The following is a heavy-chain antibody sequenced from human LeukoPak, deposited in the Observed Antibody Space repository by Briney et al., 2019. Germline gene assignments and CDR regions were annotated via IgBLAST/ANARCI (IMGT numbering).Heavy chain of an antibody. V-gene: IGHV1-2*02. J-gene: IGHJ3*02. CDR1: GYTFTGYH. CDR2: INPNSGGT. D-gene: IGHD1-1*01. Sequence: ASVRVSCKASGYTFTGYHIHWVRQAPGQGLEWMAWINPNSGGTNYAQKFQGRVTMTRDTSISTAYMELSRLRSDDTAVYYCARDTEYNWNDYDAFDIWGQGTMVTVSS. CDR3: ARDTEYNWNDYDAFDI.